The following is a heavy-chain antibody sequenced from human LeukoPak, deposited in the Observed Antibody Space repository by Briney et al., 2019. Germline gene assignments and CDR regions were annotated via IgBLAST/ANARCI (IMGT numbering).Heavy chain of an antibody. V-gene: IGHV3-64*01. Sequence: GGSLRLSCAASGFTFSSYAMHWVRQAPGKGLEYVSAISSNGGSTYYANSVKGRFTISRDNSKNTLFLQMGSLRAEDMAVYYCARVRDDYNYYFDYWGQGTLVTVSS. J-gene: IGHJ4*02. CDR2: ISSNGGST. CDR3: ARVRDDYNYYFDY. CDR1: GFTFSSYA. D-gene: IGHD5-24*01.